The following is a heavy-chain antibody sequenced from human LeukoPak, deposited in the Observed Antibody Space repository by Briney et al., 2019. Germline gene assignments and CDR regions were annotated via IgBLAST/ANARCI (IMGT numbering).Heavy chain of an antibody. D-gene: IGHD3-3*01. CDR2: ISDDGSKR. CDR3: ARESGFMMVGEINADNWFDP. J-gene: IGHJ5*02. Sequence: QAGGSLRLSCSGAGFTSRDSAFHWVRQAPGKGLEWVAVISDDGSKRFYADSVKGRFTISRDNSRDTLYLHMQTLRPEDSAVYYCARESGFMMVGEINADNWFDPWGQGTPVTVSS. CDR1: GFTSRDSA. V-gene: IGHV3-30*04.